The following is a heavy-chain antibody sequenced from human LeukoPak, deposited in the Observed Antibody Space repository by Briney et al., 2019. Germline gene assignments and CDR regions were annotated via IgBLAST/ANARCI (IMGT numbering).Heavy chain of an antibody. CDR2: IRQDGSEK. CDR3: ARVGTAMVTIVAPYYMDV. V-gene: IGHV3-7*01. J-gene: IGHJ6*03. CDR1: GFTFSSYS. D-gene: IGHD5-18*01. Sequence: PGGSLRLSCAASGFTFSSYSMNWVRQAPGKGLEWVANIRQDGSEKYYVDSVKGRFTISRDNAKNSLYLQMNSLRAEDTAVYYCARVGTAMVTIVAPYYMDVWGKGTTVTVSS.